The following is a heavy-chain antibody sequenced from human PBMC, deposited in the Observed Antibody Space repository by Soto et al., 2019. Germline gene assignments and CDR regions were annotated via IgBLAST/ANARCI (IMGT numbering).Heavy chain of an antibody. J-gene: IGHJ5*02. V-gene: IGHV1-3*01. Sequence: ASVKVSCKASGYTFTSYAMHWVRQAPGQRLEWMGWINAGNGNTKYSQKFQGRVTITRDTSASTAYMELSSLRSEDTAVYYCAREGGGGFPIFGVATFWFDPWGQGTLVTVS. CDR3: AREGGGGFPIFGVATFWFDP. D-gene: IGHD3-3*01. CDR1: GYTFTSYA. CDR2: INAGNGNT.